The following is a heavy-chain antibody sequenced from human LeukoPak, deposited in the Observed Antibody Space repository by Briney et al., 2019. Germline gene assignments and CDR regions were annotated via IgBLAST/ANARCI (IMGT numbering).Heavy chain of an antibody. V-gene: IGHV1-8*01. CDR1: GYTFDDYD. J-gene: IGHJ3*01. CDR3: ARAGYRGYDSDALDV. Sequence: ASVKVSCKASGYTFDDYDINWVRQVPGQGLEWLGWMNGRSGNTGYTEKLEGRLSMTRDTSTTTAYLEVTGLTSEDTAMHFCARAGYRGYDSDALDVWGQGTLVTVSS. CDR2: MNGRSGNT. D-gene: IGHD5-12*01.